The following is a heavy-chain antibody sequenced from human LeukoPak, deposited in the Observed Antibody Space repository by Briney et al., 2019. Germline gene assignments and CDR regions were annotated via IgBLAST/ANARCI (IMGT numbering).Heavy chain of an antibody. Sequence: SSETLSLTCTVSGGSISSYYWSWIRQPPGKGLEWIGYIYYSGSTNYNPSLKSRLTISVDTSKNQFSLKLSSVTAADTAVYYCARAFKDAYYYDSSGYSKGAFDIWGQGTMVTVSS. CDR2: IYYSGST. CDR1: GGSISSYY. J-gene: IGHJ3*02. D-gene: IGHD3-22*01. CDR3: ARAFKDAYYYDSSGYSKGAFDI. V-gene: IGHV4-59*01.